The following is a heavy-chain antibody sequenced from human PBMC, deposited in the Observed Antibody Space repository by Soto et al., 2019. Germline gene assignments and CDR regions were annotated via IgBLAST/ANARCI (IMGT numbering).Heavy chain of an antibody. CDR3: ARGIFPYSYYGLAV. CDR2: ISYDGINK. D-gene: IGHD2-21*01. J-gene: IGHJ6*02. Sequence: GGSLRLSCAVSGFTYSTYSMHWVRQAPGKGLEWVAVISYDGINKYNADSVKGRFAVSRDNSKNTLYLQMNSLRAEDTAVYYCARGIFPYSYYGLAVWGQGTTVPVSS. V-gene: IGHV3-30*09. CDR1: GFTYSTYS.